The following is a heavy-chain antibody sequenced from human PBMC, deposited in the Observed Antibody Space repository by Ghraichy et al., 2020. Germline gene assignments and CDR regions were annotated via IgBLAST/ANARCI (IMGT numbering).Heavy chain of an antibody. D-gene: IGHD3-10*01. CDR2: IYSGGST. CDR1: GFTVSSNY. V-gene: IGHV3-66*01. CDR3: ARSGVRKNSNIDY. J-gene: IGHJ4*02. Sequence: GSLRLSCAASGFTVSSNYMSWVRQAPGKGLEWVSVIYSGGSTYYADSVKGRFTISRDNSKNTLYLQMNSLRAEDTAVYYCARSGVRKNSNIDYWGQGTLVTVSS.